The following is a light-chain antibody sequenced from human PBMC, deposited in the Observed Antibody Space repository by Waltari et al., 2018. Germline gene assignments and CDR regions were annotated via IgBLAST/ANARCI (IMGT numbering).Light chain of an antibody. CDR1: QSISRY. V-gene: IGKV1-39*01. CDR3: QQSYSTPPYT. J-gene: IGKJ2*01. CDR2: DAS. Sequence: DIQMTQSPSSLSASVGDRVTINCRASQSISRYLSWYQQRPGKPPKILIYDASNLDSGVPSRFSGSGSGTDFTLTISNLQPEDFATYFCQQSYSTPPYTFCQGTNLENK.